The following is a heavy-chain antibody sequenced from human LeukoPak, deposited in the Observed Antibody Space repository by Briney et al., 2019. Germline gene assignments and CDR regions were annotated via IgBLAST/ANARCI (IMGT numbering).Heavy chain of an antibody. D-gene: IGHD5-18*01. CDR3: AKDRYSYAFEYSGS. J-gene: IGHJ5*02. CDR1: GFTFSSYG. CDR2: ISNDGSKK. Sequence: PGGSLRLSCAASGFTFSSYGMHWVRQAPGKGLDWVAVISNDGSKKYYADSVKGRFTISRDNSKNTLSPQVSSLRTEDTAVYYCAKDRYSYAFEYSGSWGQGTLVTVSS. V-gene: IGHV3-30*18.